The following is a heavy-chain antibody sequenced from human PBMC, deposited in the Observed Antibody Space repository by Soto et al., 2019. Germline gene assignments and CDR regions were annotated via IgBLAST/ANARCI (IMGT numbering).Heavy chain of an antibody. CDR2: IDPSDSYT. D-gene: IGHD3-10*01. V-gene: IGHV5-10-1*01. Sequence: PGESLKISCKGSGYSFTSYWISWVRQMPGKGLEWMGRIDPSDSYTNYSPSFQGHVTISADKSISTAYLQWSSLKASDTAMYYCEREGGGSGYYYYYGMDVWGQGTTVTVSS. J-gene: IGHJ6*02. CDR1: GYSFTSYW. CDR3: EREGGGSGYYYYYGMDV.